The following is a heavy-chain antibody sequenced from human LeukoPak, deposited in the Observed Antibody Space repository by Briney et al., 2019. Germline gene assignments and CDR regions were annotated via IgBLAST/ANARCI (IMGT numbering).Heavy chain of an antibody. CDR1: GFTFSNYE. CDR3: ARAGNVGDYVFFDY. Sequence: GGSLRLSCAASGFTFSNYEMHGVRQAPGKGLEWVSYISSSGSDIYYADSVKGRFTISRDNAKNSLYLHMNSLRGEDTAVYYCARAGNVGDYVFFDYWGQGTLVTVSS. J-gene: IGHJ4*02. V-gene: IGHV3-48*03. CDR2: ISSSGSDI. D-gene: IGHD3-16*01.